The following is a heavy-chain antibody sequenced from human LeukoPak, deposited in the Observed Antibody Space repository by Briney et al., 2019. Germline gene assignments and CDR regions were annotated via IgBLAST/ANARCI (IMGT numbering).Heavy chain of an antibody. CDR2: INPNSGGT. D-gene: IGHD5-12*01. J-gene: IGHJ4*02. CDR1: GYTFTGYY. V-gene: IGHV1-2*02. CDR3: ARAWLRLNPYFDY. Sequence: ASVKVSCKASGYTFTGYYMHWVRQAPGQGLEWMGWINPNSGGTNYAQKFQGRVTMTRDTSISTAYMELSRLRSDDTAVYYCARAWLRLNPYFDYWGQGTLVTVSS.